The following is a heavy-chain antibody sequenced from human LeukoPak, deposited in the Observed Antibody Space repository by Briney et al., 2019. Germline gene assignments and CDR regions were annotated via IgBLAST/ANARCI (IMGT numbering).Heavy chain of an antibody. J-gene: IGHJ4*02. CDR1: GGSISSYY. CDR3: ARDYYDSSGYYIDY. CDR2: IYTSGGT. Sequence: PSETLSLTCTVSGGSISSYYWSWIRQPAGKGLEWIGRIYTSGGTNYNPSLKSRVTMSVDTSKNQFSLKLSSVTAADTAVYYCARDYYDSSGYYIDYWGQGTLVTVSS. V-gene: IGHV4-4*07. D-gene: IGHD3-22*01.